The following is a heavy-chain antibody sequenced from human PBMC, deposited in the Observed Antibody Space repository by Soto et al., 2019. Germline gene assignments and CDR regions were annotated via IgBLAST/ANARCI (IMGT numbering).Heavy chain of an antibody. Sequence: SGPTLVNPTQTLTLTCTFSGFSLSTSGMCVSWIRQPPGKALEWLALIDWDDDKYYSTSLKTRLTISKDTSKNQVVLTMTNMDPVDTATYYCARFIFPIPERSFPYYYYGMDVWGQGTTVTVSS. V-gene: IGHV2-70*01. CDR1: GFSLSTSGMC. CDR2: IDWDDDK. CDR3: ARFIFPIPERSFPYYYYGMDV. J-gene: IGHJ6*02. D-gene: IGHD1-1*01.